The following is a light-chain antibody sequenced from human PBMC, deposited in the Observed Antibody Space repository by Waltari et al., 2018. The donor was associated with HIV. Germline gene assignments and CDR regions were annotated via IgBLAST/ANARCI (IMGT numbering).Light chain of an antibody. J-gene: IGLJ3*02. CDR3: CSYAGSYTLV. V-gene: IGLV2-11*01. Sequence: QSALTQPRSVSGSPGQSVNLSCAGTSPDVGGYTHVSWYHQHPAKAPTLMTYDVTKRPAGVPDRFSGSKSVNTASLTISGLEAEDEADYYCCSYAGSYTLVFGGGTKLTVL. CDR2: DVT. CDR1: SPDVGGYTH.